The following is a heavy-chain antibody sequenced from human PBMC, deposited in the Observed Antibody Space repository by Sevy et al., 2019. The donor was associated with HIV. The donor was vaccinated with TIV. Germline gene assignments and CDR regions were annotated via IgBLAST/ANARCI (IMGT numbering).Heavy chain of an antibody. CDR1: GFTFSNYG. Sequence: GGSLRLSCAASGFTFSNYGMHWVRQVPGKGLEWVTFIRYDGSDKYYAASLKGRFTISRDDSKNTLYLQMDSLRVEDTAIYYCAKDLAGPGRRYFDYWGQGTLVTVSS. D-gene: IGHD6-13*01. CDR3: AKDLAGPGRRYFDY. CDR2: IRYDGSDK. V-gene: IGHV3-30*02. J-gene: IGHJ4*02.